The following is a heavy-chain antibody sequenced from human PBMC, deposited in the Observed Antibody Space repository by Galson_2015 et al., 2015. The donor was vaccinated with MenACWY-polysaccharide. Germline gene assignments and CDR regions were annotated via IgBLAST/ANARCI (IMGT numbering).Heavy chain of an antibody. V-gene: IGHV1-46*01. J-gene: IGHJ3*02. CDR3: ASHRSDIVVAPAAIVGDAFDI. Sequence: SVKVSCKASGSTFTSYYMHWVRQAPGQGLEWMGIINPSGGSTSYAQKFQGRVTMTRDTSTSTVYMELSSLRSEDTAVYYCASHRSDIVVAPAAIVGDAFDIWGQGTMVTVSS. D-gene: IGHD2-2*01. CDR1: GSTFTSYY. CDR2: INPSGGST.